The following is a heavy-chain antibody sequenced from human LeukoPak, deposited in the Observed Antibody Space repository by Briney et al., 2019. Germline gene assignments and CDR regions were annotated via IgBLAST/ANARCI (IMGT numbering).Heavy chain of an antibody. CDR1: GGSCDDYY. D-gene: IGHD5-24*01. CDR2: IHPHGIF. J-gene: IGHJ5*02. V-gene: IGHV4-34*01. CDR3: VRGRDRSKAGDL. Sequence: PSETLSLTCDVYGGSCDDYYCSWIRQPPGKGLEWIGEIHPHGIFYYNSSLMSRVTISIDTSKSRFSLRLTSVTAADTAFYYCVRGRDRSKAGDLWGQGSLVTVSS.